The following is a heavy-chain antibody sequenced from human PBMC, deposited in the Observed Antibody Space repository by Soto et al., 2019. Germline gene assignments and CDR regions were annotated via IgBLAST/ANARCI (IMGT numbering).Heavy chain of an antibody. J-gene: IGHJ6*02. CDR2: IYPGDSDT. CDR3: ERPAGTHNYYYGMDV. V-gene: IGHV5-51*01. CDR1: GYSFTSYW. Sequence: PGESLKISCNGSGYSFTSYWIGWVRQMPGKGLEWMGIIYPGDSDTRYSPSFQGQVTISADKSISTAYLQWSSLKASDTAMYYCERPAGTHNYYYGMDVWGQGTTVTVSS. D-gene: IGHD3-10*01.